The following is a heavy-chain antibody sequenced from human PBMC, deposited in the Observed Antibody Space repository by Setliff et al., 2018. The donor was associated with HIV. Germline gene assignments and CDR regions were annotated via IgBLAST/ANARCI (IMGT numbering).Heavy chain of an antibody. V-gene: IGHV1-69*04. D-gene: IGHD3-22*01. CDR1: RSTFNSHT. J-gene: IGHJ3*02. Sequence: SVKVSCKASRSTFNSHTINWVRQAPGQGLDWMGRIIPILGVANYAQKFQGRVTMTTDTSTSTAYMELRSLRSDDTAVYYCARENTYDSSGWGAFDIWGPGTMVTVSS. CDR3: ARENTYDSSGWGAFDI. CDR2: IIPILGVA.